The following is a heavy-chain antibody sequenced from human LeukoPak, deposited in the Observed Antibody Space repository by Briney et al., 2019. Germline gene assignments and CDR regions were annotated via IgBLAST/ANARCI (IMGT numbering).Heavy chain of an antibody. Sequence: SETLSLTCTVSGGSISSSSYYWGWIRQPPGKGLEWVGTIYYTGSTYYNPSLKSRVTISVDTSKNQCTLKLSSVTAADTAVYYCARRRGWYPVDYWGQGTLVTVSS. CDR2: IYYTGST. J-gene: IGHJ4*02. V-gene: IGHV4-39*01. CDR3: ARRRGWYPVDY. CDR1: GGSISSSSYY. D-gene: IGHD6-19*01.